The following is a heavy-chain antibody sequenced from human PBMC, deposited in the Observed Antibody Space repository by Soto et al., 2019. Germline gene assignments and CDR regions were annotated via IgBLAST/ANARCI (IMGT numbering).Heavy chain of an antibody. CDR3: ATPGEEYSGYHYYN. D-gene: IGHD5-12*01. V-gene: IGHV4-39*01. J-gene: IGHJ4*02. Sequence: PSETLSLTCPVSDGTVSASYYYWAWIRQPPGKGLEWIGSIYYTGSTYYKPSLNSRVTISLDTSKNQFSLRLTSVTAADTAIYYCATPGEEYSGYHYYNWGQGALVTVSS. CDR2: IYYTGST. CDR1: DGTVSASYYY.